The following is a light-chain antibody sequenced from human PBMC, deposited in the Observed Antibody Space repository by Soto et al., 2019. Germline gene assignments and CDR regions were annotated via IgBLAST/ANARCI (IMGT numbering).Light chain of an antibody. Sequence: EIVLTQSPATLSLSPGERATLSCRASQSVSSSLAWYQQKPGQAPRLLVYAASNRATGIPARFSGSGSETDFTHTISSLEPEDFAVYYWQQRSNWPPGAVTCGPGTKVDLK. V-gene: IGKV3-11*01. J-gene: IGKJ3*01. CDR3: QQRSNWPPGAVT. CDR2: AAS. CDR1: QSVSSS.